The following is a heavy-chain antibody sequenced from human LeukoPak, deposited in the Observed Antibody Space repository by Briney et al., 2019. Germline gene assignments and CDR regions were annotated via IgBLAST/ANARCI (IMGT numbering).Heavy chain of an antibody. CDR1: GGSISSYY. CDR3: ARRSGSYSSSQHFDY. D-gene: IGHD1-26*01. CDR2: IYTSGST. V-gene: IGHV4-4*07. J-gene: IGHJ4*02. Sequence: SETLSLTCTVSGGSISSYYWSWIRQPAGKGLEWIGRIYTSGSTNYNPSLKSRVTMSVDTSKNQFSLKLSSVTAADTAVYYCARRSGSYSSSQHFDYWGQGTLVTVSS.